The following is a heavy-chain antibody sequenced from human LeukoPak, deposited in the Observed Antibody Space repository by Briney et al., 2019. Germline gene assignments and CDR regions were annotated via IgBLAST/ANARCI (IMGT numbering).Heavy chain of an antibody. D-gene: IGHD3-10*01. CDR3: ATDGSGSYWGTNDY. CDR2: MNPNSGNT. V-gene: IGHV1-8*03. CDR1: GYTFTSYD. J-gene: IGHJ4*02. Sequence: GASVKVSCKASGYTFTSYDINWVRQATGQGLEWMGWMNPNSGNTGYAQKFQGRVTITRNTSISTAYMELSSLRSEDTAVYYCATDGSGSYWGTNDYWGQGTLVTVSS.